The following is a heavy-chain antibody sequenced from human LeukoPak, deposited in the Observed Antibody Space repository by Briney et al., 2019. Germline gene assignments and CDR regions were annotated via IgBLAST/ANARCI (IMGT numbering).Heavy chain of an antibody. D-gene: IGHD3-9*01. J-gene: IGHJ5*02. CDR3: GSGFETNTDRYRVQP. Sequence: SETLSLTCAVSGYSITTLSYGVWIRQSPGKGLELIAIVYRGVTTYYNPSLRSQVSISVDTSNNHFSRKLTAVTAADTAVYYCGSGFETNTDRYRVQPWGQGPLVHVYS. CDR1: GYSITTLSY. V-gene: IGHV4-38-2*01. CDR2: VYRGVTT.